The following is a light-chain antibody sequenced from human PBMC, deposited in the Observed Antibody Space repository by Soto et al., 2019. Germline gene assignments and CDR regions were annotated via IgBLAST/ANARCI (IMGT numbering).Light chain of an antibody. CDR1: QSVSSSY. CDR2: GAS. V-gene: IGKV3-20*01. Sequence: EIVLTQSPGTLSLSPGERATLSCRASQSVSSSYLAWYQQKPGQAPRLLIYGASSRATGIPDRFSGSGSGTDCTLNISRLEPEDFGVYYCQQYGSSPPWTFGQGTKVEIK. J-gene: IGKJ1*01. CDR3: QQYGSSPPWT.